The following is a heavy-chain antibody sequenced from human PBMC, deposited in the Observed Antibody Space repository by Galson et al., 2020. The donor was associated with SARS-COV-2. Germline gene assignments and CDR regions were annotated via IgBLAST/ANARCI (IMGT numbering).Heavy chain of an antibody. V-gene: IGHV3-48*03. D-gene: IGHD3-10*01. Sequence: GGSLRLSCAASGFTFSSYEMNWVRQAPGKGLEWVSYISSSGSTIYYADSVKGRFTISRDNAKNSLYLQMNSLRAEDTAVYYCASLLLWFGELSWGLNGMDVWGQGTTVTGSS. CDR1: GFTFSSYE. CDR3: ASLLLWFGELSWGLNGMDV. CDR2: ISSSGSTI. J-gene: IGHJ6*02.